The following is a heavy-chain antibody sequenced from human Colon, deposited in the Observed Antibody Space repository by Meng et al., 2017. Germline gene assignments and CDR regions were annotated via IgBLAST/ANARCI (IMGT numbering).Heavy chain of an antibody. CDR1: RGYILSGDYY. CDR3: ARGPTTYIDY. D-gene: IGHD4-17*01. Sequence: QVELTAPGADLLKRSPTLTLPCTLSRGYILSGDYYWRFLRQPPRNGLEWIGYLYYSASTYYNPSLKSRVTISVDTSKNQFSLKLSSVTAADTAVYYCARGPTTYIDYWGQGTLVTVSS. V-gene: IGHV4-30-4*01. CDR2: LYYSAST. J-gene: IGHJ4*02.